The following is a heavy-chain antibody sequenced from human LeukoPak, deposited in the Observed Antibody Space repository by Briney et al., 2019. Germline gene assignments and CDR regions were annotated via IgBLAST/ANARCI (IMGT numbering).Heavy chain of an antibody. V-gene: IGHV3-73*01. D-gene: IGHD5-18*01. CDR3: TVGGYRYGLDAFDI. CDR2: IRSKANSYAT. CDR1: GFTFSGSA. J-gene: IGHJ3*02. Sequence: GGSLRLSCAASGFTFSGSAMHWVCQASGKGLEWVGRIRSKANSYATAYAASVKGRFTISRDDSKNTAYLQMNSLKTEDTAVYYCTVGGYRYGLDAFDIWGQGTMVTVSS.